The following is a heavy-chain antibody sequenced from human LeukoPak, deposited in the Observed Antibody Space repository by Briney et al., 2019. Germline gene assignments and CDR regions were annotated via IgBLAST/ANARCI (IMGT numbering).Heavy chain of an antibody. CDR3: AKGVLPTGFDY. CDR1: GFTFSRYA. Sequence: GGSLRLSCAASGFTFSRYAMHWVRQAPGKGLQWVAVISYDGSIKDYADSVKGRFTISRDNSKNTLYLQMNSLRAEDTAIYYCAKGVLPTGFDYWGQGTLVTVSS. J-gene: IGHJ4*02. V-gene: IGHV3-30*04. CDR2: ISYDGSIK.